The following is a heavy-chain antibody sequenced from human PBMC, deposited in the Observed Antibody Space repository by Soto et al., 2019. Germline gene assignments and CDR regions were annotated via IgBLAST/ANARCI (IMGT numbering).Heavy chain of an antibody. CDR3: ARQPPLGHCSGPNCAGPYFLDS. D-gene: IGHD2-2*01. V-gene: IGHV4-39*01. CDR2: IHYSGST. J-gene: IGHJ4*02. Sequence: SETLSLTCTVAGGSISSHSYYWGWIRQPPGKGLEWIASIHYSGSTYYRPSLKSRVTVSVETSKNHFSLELTSVTAADTAVYYCARQPPLGHCSGPNCAGPYFLDSWSRGTLVTVSS. CDR1: GGSISSHSYY.